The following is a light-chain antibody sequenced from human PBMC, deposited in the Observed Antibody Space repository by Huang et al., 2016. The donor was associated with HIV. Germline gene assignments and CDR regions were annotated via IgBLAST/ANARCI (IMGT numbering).Light chain of an antibody. J-gene: IGKJ1*01. V-gene: IGKV4-1*01. CDR1: QSVLYSSNNKNY. Sequence: DIVMTQSPDSLTVSLGERATIKCRSSQSVLYSSNNKNYLAWFQQKPGQAPRLLIYWATAREAGVPDRCGGSGSGTDFTLTISRLEAEDAAIYYCQQYYRIPQTFGQGTRVEIK. CDR2: WAT. CDR3: QQYYRIPQT.